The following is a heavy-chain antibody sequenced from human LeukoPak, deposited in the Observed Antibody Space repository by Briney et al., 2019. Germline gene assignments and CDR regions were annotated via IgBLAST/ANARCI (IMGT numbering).Heavy chain of an antibody. V-gene: IGHV1-18*01. Sequence: GASVKVSCKASGYTFTNYGISWVPQAPGHGLEWMGWISVYNGDTNYAQKLQGRVTMTTDTSTSTVYMELRSLTSDDTAVYYCARGRSTVVAPEFDYWGQGTLVTVSS. CDR2: ISVYNGDT. D-gene: IGHD4-23*01. J-gene: IGHJ4*02. CDR1: GYTFTNYG. CDR3: ARGRSTVVAPEFDY.